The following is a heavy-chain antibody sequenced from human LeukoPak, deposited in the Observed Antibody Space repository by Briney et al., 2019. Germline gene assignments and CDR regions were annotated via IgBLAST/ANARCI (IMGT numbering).Heavy chain of an antibody. V-gene: IGHV4-39*01. D-gene: IGHD6-13*01. CDR1: GGSISSSSYY. Sequence: PSETLSLTCTVSGGSISSSSYYWGWIRQPPGKGLEWIGSFYYSGSTYYNPSLKSRVTISVDTSKNQFSLKLSSVTAADTAVYYCARQYSSSWPPDYWGQGTLVTVSS. J-gene: IGHJ4*02. CDR2: FYYSGST. CDR3: ARQYSSSWPPDY.